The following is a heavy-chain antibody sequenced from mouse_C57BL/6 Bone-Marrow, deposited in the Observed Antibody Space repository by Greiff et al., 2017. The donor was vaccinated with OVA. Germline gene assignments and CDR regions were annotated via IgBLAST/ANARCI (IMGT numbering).Heavy chain of an antibody. CDR3: ARIASPYGRPLYYYAMDY. CDR2: IWWDDDK. D-gene: IGHD1-2*01. CDR1: GFSLSTFGMG. J-gene: IGHJ4*01. Sequence: VKLQESGPGLLQPSQTLSLTCSFSGFSLSTFGMGVGWIRQPSGKGLEWLAHIWWDDDKYYNPALKSRLTISKDTSKNQVFLKIANVDTADTATYYCARIASPYGRPLYYYAMDYWGQGTSVTVSS. V-gene: IGHV8-8*01.